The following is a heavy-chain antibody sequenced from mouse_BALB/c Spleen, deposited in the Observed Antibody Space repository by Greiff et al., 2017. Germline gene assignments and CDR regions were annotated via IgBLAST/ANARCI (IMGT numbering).Heavy chain of an antibody. CDR2: ILPGSGST. J-gene: IGHJ2*01. CDR3: ARSTVVATNYFDY. Sequence: QVQLQQSGAELMKPGASVKISCKATGYTFSSYWIEWVKQRPGHGLEWIGEILPGSGSTNYNEKFKGKATFTADTSSNTAYMQLSSLTSEDSAVYYCARSTVVATNYFDYWGQGTTLTVSS. CDR1: GYTFSSYW. D-gene: IGHD1-1*01. V-gene: IGHV1-9*01.